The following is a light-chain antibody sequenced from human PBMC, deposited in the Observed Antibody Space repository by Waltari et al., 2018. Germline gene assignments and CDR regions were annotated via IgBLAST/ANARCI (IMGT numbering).Light chain of an antibody. V-gene: IGLV3-19*01. J-gene: IGLJ1*01. Sequence: SSELTQDPAVSVALGQTVRITCQGDSLRTYYAFWYQQKPGQAPVLVIYGKNNRPSGIPDRFSGSSSGNTASLTITGAQAEDEADYYCNSRDSSGNHPGVFGTGTKVTVL. CDR1: SLRTYY. CDR2: GKN. CDR3: NSRDSSGNHPGV.